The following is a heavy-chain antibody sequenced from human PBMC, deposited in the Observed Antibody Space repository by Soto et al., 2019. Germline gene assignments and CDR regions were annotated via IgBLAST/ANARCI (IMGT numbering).Heavy chain of an antibody. CDR2: ISSTSKNTI. CDR3: ARGYASGIYYD. J-gene: IGHJ4*02. D-gene: IGHD3-10*01. V-gene: IGHV3-48*02. Sequence: EVQLVESGGGLVQPGGSLRLSCAASGFSFSSYSLTWVRQAPGKGLECVSYISSTSKNTIYYADSVKGRFTICRDNAQNSLYLQMNSLRDEDTAVYYCARGYASGIYYDWGQGTLVTVSS. CDR1: GFSFSSYS.